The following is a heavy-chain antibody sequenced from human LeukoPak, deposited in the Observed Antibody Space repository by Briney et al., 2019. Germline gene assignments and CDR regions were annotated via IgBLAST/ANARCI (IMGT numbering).Heavy chain of an antibody. D-gene: IGHD6-13*01. CDR3: ARDRLWGSSEPQDLNWFDP. J-gene: IGHJ5*02. V-gene: IGHV7-4-1*02. CDR2: INTNTGNP. Sequence: GASVKVSCKASGYTFTSYAMNWVRQAPGQGLEWMGWINTNTGNPTYAQGFTGRFVFSLDTSVSTAYLQISSLKAEDTAVYYCARDRLWGSSEPQDLNWFDPWGQGTLVTVSS. CDR1: GYTFTSYA.